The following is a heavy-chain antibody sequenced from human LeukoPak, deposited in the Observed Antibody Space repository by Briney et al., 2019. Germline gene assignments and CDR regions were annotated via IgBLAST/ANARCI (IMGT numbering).Heavy chain of an antibody. V-gene: IGHV3-30*04. CDR3: ARTPSIAAAGWEGYFDY. CDR1: GFTFSSYA. CDR2: ISYDGSNK. J-gene: IGHJ4*02. Sequence: GGSLRLSCAASGFTFSSYAMHWVRQAPGKGLEWVAVISYDGSNKYYADSVKGRFTISRDNSKNTLYLQMNSLRAEDTAVYYCARTPSIAAAGWEGYFDYWGQGTLVTVSS. D-gene: IGHD6-13*01.